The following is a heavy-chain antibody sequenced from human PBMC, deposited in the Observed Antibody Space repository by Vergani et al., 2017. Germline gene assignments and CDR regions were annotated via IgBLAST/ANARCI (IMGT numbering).Heavy chain of an antibody. CDR2: IYYSRST. CDR1: GGSISSGDYY. Sequence: QVQLQESGPGLVKPSQTLSLTCTVSGGSISSGDYYWSWIRQPPGKGLEWIGYIYYSRSTYYNPSLKSRVTISVDTSKNQFSLKLSSVTAADTAVYYCARGITMIVVVTSEGSWFDPWGQGTLVTVSS. J-gene: IGHJ5*02. CDR3: ARGITMIVVVTSEGSWFDP. V-gene: IGHV4-30-4*01. D-gene: IGHD3-22*01.